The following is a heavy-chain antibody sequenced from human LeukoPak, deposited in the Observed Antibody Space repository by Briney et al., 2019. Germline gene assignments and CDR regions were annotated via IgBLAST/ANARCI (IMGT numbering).Heavy chain of an antibody. D-gene: IGHD3-16*01. CDR2: IIPIFGTA. V-gene: IGHV1-69*05. CDR1: GGTFSSYA. J-gene: IGHJ6*03. Sequence: SVKVSCKASGGTFSSYAIGWVRQAPGQGFEWMGGIIPIFGTANYAQKFQGRVTITTDESMSTAYMELSSLRSEDTAVYYCAGGVVYYYYYYMDVWGKGTTVTVSS. CDR3: AGGVVYYYYYYMDV.